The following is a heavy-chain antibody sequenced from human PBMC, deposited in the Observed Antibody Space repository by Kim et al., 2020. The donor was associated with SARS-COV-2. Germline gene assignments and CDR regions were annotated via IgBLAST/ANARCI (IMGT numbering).Heavy chain of an antibody. CDR2: INTDGTTT. V-gene: IGHV3-74*01. Sequence: GGSLRLSCEVSGFTFYSHWIHWVRQAPGKGLVWVSRINTDGTTTNYADSVKGRFTISRDNAKSTVFLQMNSLRDEDTALYYCARGGGYSSSSLAYWGQGT. CDR1: GFTFYSHW. J-gene: IGHJ4*02. CDR3: ARGGGYSSSSLAY. D-gene: IGHD6-6*01.